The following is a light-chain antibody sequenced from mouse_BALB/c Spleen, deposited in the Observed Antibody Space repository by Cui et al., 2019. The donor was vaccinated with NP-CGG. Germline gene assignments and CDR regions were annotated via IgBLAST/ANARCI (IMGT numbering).Light chain of an antibody. Sequence: QAVVTQESALTTSPGETVTLTCRSNTGVVTTSNYANWVQEKPDHLFTGLIGGTNNRAPGVPARFSGSLNGDKAALTITGAQTEDEAIYFCALWYSNHWVFGGGTKLTVL. V-gene: IGLV1*01. J-gene: IGLJ1*01. CDR3: ALWYSNHWV. CDR1: TGVVTTSNY. CDR2: GTN.